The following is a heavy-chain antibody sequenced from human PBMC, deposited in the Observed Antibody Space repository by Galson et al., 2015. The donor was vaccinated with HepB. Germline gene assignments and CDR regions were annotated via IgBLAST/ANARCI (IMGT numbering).Heavy chain of an antibody. Sequence: SLRLSCAVSGFTFSNYAMNWVRQAPGKGLEWVSAISGTGDTTYYADSVKGRFTISRDNSKNTLYLQMNSLRAEDTAVYYCATWSIPDYWGQGTQVTVSS. CDR1: GFTFSNYA. J-gene: IGHJ4*02. CDR2: ISGTGDTT. CDR3: ATWSIPDY. D-gene: IGHD2-21*01. V-gene: IGHV3-23*01.